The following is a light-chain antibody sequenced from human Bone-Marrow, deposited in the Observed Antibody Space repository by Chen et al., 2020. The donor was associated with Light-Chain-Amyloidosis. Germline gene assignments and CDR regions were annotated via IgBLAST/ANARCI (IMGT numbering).Light chain of an antibody. CDR2: AAS. CDR1: QGITNY. CDR3: QQYYTYPLT. V-gene: IGKV1-8*01. Sequence: AIRLIQSPSSLSASTGDIVTITCRASQGITNYLAWYQQRPGEAPHLLISAASTLHSGVPSRFNGTGSGTDFTLTITSLQSEDFATEFCQQYYTYPLTFGGGTKVDI. J-gene: IGKJ4*01.